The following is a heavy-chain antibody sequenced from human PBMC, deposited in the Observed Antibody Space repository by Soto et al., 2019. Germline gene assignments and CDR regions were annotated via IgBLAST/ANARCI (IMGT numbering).Heavy chain of an antibody. Sequence: SETLSLTCTVSGGSISSSSYYWGWIRQPPGKGLEWIGSIYYSGSTYYNPSLKSRVTISVDTSKNQFSLKLSSVTAADSAVYYCASTPGYSSGWYPNWFDPWGQGTLVTVSS. J-gene: IGHJ5*02. CDR3: ASTPGYSSGWYPNWFDP. CDR1: GGSISSSSYY. CDR2: IYYSGST. D-gene: IGHD6-19*01. V-gene: IGHV4-39*01.